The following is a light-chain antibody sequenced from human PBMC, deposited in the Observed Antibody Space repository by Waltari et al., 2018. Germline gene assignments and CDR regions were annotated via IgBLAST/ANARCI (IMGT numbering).Light chain of an antibody. J-gene: IGLJ1*01. CDR2: RNN. CDR3: DSKSSSSPHV. V-gene: IGLV1-47*01. Sequence: QSVLTQPPSASGTPGQRVTVSCSGSSSNIGSNYVYWYQLLPGTAPKLLIYRNNQRPSGVPDRFSGSKSGNTASLTISGLQAEDEADYYCDSKSSSSPHVFGTGTKVTVL. CDR1: SSNIGSNY.